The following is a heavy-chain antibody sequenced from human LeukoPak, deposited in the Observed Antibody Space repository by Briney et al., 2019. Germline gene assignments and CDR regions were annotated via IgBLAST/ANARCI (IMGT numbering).Heavy chain of an antibody. D-gene: IGHD3-3*01. CDR2: ISDTGKT. CDR3: VTGYYEPFDN. J-gene: IGHJ4*02. Sequence: PSETLSLTCSVSGASLSSYYWGCIRQSPGKGLEWLGYISDTGKTDYNPSLKSRGTLSLDTSKNQFSLRLTSVTAADTAVYYCVTGYYEPFDNWGQGTLVTVSS. CDR1: GASLSSYY. V-gene: IGHV4-59*01.